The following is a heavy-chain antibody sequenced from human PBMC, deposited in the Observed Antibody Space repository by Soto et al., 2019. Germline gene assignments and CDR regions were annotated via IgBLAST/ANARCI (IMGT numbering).Heavy chain of an antibody. CDR3: ARDRRAVAGSYYFDY. V-gene: IGHV1-69*01. D-gene: IGHD6-19*01. CDR1: VGTFSSYA. CDR2: IIPIFGTA. Sequence: QVQLVQSGAEVKKPGSSVKVSCKASVGTFSSYAISWVRQAPGQGREWMGGIIPIFGTANYAQKFQGRVTITADESTSTAYMELSSLRSEDTAVYYCARDRRAVAGSYYFDYWGQGTLVTVSS. J-gene: IGHJ4*02.